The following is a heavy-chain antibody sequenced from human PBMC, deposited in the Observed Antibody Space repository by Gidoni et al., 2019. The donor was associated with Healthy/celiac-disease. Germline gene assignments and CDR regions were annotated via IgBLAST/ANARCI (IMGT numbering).Heavy chain of an antibody. V-gene: IGHV4-30-4*01. CDR2: IYYRWST. Sequence: QVQLQASGPGLVTPSLTLSLTCTVSVGSIVSGAYYWSWIRQPPGKGLEWIGYIYYRWSTYYNPSLKSRVTISVDTSKNQFSLKLSSVTAADTAVYYCATAGYYDILTGYNWFDPWGQGTLVTVSS. CDR1: VGSIVSGAYY. CDR3: ATAGYYDILTGYNWFDP. D-gene: IGHD3-9*01. J-gene: IGHJ5*02.